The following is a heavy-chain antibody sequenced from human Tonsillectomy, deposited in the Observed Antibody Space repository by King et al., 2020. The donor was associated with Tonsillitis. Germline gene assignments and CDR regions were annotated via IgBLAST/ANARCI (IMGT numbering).Heavy chain of an antibody. CDR2: SSHTGNT. Sequence: QLQESGPGLVKPSGTLSLTCAVSGVSITSNYWWSWVRQPPGKGLEWIGESSHTGNTNYNPSLNSRVTISLDNSMNHFSLRLTSVTVADTAVYYFARHFFDSSGSYSGADYWGQGALVTVSS. J-gene: IGHJ4*02. V-gene: IGHV4-4*02. CDR3: ARHFFDSSGSYSGADY. D-gene: IGHD3-22*01. CDR1: GVSITSNYW.